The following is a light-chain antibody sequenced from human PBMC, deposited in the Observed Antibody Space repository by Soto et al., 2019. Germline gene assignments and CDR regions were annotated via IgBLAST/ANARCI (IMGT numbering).Light chain of an antibody. CDR1: SRDGGGYNY. Sequence: SVLTQPASVSGSPGQSITISCTGTSRDGGGYNYVSWYQQHPGKAPKLMIYEVNNRPSGLSNRFSVSKSGNTASLTISRLQVEDESDYYCSSYTSSTTYGFGTGTKVTV. V-gene: IGLV2-14*01. CDR2: EVN. J-gene: IGLJ1*01. CDR3: SSYTSSTTYG.